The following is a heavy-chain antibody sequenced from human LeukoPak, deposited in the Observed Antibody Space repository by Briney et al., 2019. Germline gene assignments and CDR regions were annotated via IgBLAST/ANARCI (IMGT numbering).Heavy chain of an antibody. J-gene: IGHJ4*02. CDR1: GFTFSTYS. CDR3: ARDGGSYSAYYFDY. CDR2: ISSSSSYI. V-gene: IGHV3-21*01. Sequence: GGSLRLSCAASGFTFSTYSMNWVRQAPGKGLEWVSSISSSSSYIYYADSVKGRFTISRDNAKNSLYLQMNSLRAEDTAVYYCARDGGSYSAYYFDYWGQGTLVTVSS. D-gene: IGHD3-16*01.